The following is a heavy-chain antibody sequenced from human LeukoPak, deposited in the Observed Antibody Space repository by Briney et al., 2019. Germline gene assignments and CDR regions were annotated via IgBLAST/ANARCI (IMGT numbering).Heavy chain of an antibody. J-gene: IGHJ6*02. Sequence: SSETLSLTCTVSGGSISSYYWSWIRQPPGKGLEWIGYIYYSGSTNYNPSLKSRVTISVHTSKNQFSLKLSSVTAADTAVYYCARDSSGWYATSSRMVYYGMDVWGQGTTVTVSS. CDR2: IYYSGST. CDR1: GGSISSYY. D-gene: IGHD6-19*01. V-gene: IGHV4-59*01. CDR3: ARDSSGWYATSSRMVYYGMDV.